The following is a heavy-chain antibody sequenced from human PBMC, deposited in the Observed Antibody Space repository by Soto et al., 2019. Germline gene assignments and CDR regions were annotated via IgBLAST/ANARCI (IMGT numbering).Heavy chain of an antibody. J-gene: IGHJ5*01. CDR1: GDSMSTVDYF. CDR2: IYKSATT. CDR3: ARGRYCLTGRCFPNWFDS. V-gene: IGHV4-30-4*01. D-gene: IGHD2-15*01. Sequence: SETLSLTCSVSGDSMSTVDYFWAWVRQPPGQALEYIGYIYKSATTYYNPSFESRVAISLDTSKSQFSLNVTSLTAADTAVYFCARGRYCLTGRCFPNWFDSWGQGTLVTVSS.